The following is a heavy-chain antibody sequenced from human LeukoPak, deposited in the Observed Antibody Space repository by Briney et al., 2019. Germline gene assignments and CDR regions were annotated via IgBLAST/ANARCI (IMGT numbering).Heavy chain of an antibody. CDR3: ARDGRDFWSRKNWFDP. D-gene: IGHD3-3*01. CDR2: INPNSGGT. Sequence: ASVKVSCKASGYTFTGYYMHWVRQAPGQGLEWMGWINPNSGGTNYARKFQGRVTMTRDTSISTAYMELSRLRSDDTAVYYCARDGRDFWSRKNWFDPWGQGTLVTVSS. V-gene: IGHV1-2*02. CDR1: GYTFTGYY. J-gene: IGHJ5*02.